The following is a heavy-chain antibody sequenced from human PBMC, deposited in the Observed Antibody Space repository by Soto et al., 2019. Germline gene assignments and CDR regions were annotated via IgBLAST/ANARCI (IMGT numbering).Heavy chain of an antibody. J-gene: IGHJ4*02. V-gene: IGHV4-34*01. CDR3: ARDKITGLFDY. Sequence: QVQLQQWGAGLLKPSETLSLTCAVYGGSFSGYYWTWIRQPPGTGLEWIGEINHSGSTNYNPSLKSRFNISVATSKNQFSLKLNSVTAADTAVYYCARDKITGLFDYWGQGPLVTVSS. CDR1: GGSFSGYY. CDR2: INHSGST. D-gene: IGHD2-8*02.